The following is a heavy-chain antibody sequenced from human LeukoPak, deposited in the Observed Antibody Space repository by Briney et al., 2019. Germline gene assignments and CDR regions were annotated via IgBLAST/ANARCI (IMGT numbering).Heavy chain of an antibody. CDR1: GFTFSSYW. J-gene: IGHJ4*02. CDR2: IKQDGSEK. V-gene: IGHV3-7*01. CDR3: ARVVGRYDILTGYYLVYFDY. D-gene: IGHD3-9*01. Sequence: GGSLRLSCAASGFTFSSYWMSWVRQAPGKGLEWVANIKQDGSEKYYVDSVKGRFTISRDNAKNSLYLQMNSLRAEDTAVYYCARVVGRYDILTGYYLVYFDYWGQGTLVTVSS.